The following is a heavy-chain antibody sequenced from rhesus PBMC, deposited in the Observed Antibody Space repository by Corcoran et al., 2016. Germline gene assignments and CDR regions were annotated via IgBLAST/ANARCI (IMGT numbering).Heavy chain of an antibody. V-gene: IGHV4-147*01. CDR3: ARAPAGYSYGHYGLDS. J-gene: IGHJ6*01. D-gene: IGHD5-36*01. CDR2: VYGSSGST. Sequence: QVQLQESGPGLVKPSETLSLTCAASGYSISSNYWSWIRQPPGKGLKWIGYVYGSSGSTYYNPSLRSRFTISTATSQTQFSLRLSSVTAADTAVYYCARAPAGYSYGHYGLDSWGQGVVVTVSS. CDR1: GYSISSNY.